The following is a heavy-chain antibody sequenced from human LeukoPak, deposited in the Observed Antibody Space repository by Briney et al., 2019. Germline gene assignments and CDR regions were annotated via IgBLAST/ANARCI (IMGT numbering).Heavy chain of an antibody. Sequence: ASVKVSCKASGYTFTSYGISWVRQAPGQGLEWMGWISAYNGNTNYAQKLQGRVTMTTDTSTSTAYMELRSLRSDDTALYYCARDFDSFIAAAGLVAFDIWGQGTMVTVSS. CDR1: GYTFTSYG. CDR2: ISAYNGNT. J-gene: IGHJ3*02. V-gene: IGHV1-18*01. CDR3: ARDFDSFIAAAGLVAFDI. D-gene: IGHD6-13*01.